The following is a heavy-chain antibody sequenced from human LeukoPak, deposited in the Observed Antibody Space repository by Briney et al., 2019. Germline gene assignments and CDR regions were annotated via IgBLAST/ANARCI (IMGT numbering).Heavy chain of an antibody. CDR2: INHSGRT. J-gene: IGHJ4*02. V-gene: IGHV4-34*01. D-gene: IGHD3-9*01. Sequence: SETLSLTCAVYGGSFSGYYSRWIRQPPGKGLEWIGEINHSGRTNYNPPLNSRVTISVDTATIQFSLKLSKVTAAETAVYYCATVFDWRPRWGSGSYYFDYWGQGTLVTVSS. CDR1: GGSFSGYY. CDR3: ATVFDWRPRWGSGSYYFDY.